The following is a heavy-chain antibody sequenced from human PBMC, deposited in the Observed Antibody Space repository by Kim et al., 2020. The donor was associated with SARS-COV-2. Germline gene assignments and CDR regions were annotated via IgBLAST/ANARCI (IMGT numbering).Heavy chain of an antibody. D-gene: IGHD2-2*02. CDR1: GFTFSEYY. Sequence: GGSLRLSCAASGFTFSEYYMSWIRQAPGKGLEWLSHISGSSGSTIYADSVRGRVTISRDNAKRSLYLQLNSLRAEDTALYYCARGGLYRDFDYWCQGTLVTVSS. CDR3: ARGGLYRDFDY. V-gene: IGHV3-11*05. CDR2: ISGSSGST. J-gene: IGHJ4*02.